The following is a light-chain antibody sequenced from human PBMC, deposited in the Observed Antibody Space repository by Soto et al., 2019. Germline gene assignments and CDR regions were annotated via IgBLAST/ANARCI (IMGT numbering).Light chain of an antibody. V-gene: IGLV2-23*01. CDR1: SGNIGSYTL. J-gene: IGLJ3*02. Sequence: QSVLTQPASVSGSPGQSITISCTGTSGNIGSYTLVSWYQHHPGKGPKALIYEATKRPSGISNRFSGSKSGNTASLTISGLQADDEAHYYCCSYAGSSTWVFGGGTKVTVL. CDR3: CSYAGSSTWV. CDR2: EAT.